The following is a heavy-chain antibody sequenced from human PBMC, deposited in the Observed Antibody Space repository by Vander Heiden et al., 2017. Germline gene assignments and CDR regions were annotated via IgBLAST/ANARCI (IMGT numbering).Heavy chain of an antibody. J-gene: IGHJ4*02. CDR2: INPNSGDT. D-gene: IGHD6-13*01. CDR1: GYTFTDYY. V-gene: IGHV1-2*02. CDR3: ARGGIAAPSDY. Sequence: QVQLVQSGADVKKPGASVKVSCKASGYTFTDYYMYWVRQAPGQGLEWMGWINPNSGDTNYVQKFQGRVTMTRDTSISTGYMELSRLISDDTAVYYCARGGIAAPSDYWGQGTLVTVS.